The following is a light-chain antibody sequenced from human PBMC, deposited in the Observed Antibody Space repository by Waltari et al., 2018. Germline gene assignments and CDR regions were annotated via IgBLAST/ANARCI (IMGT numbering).Light chain of an antibody. Sequence: QSALTQPASVSGSPGQSITFSCTGTSSDLGTYAYVSWYHQHPGKAPKLMIYDVTKRPSGVSDRFSGSKSGNTASLTISGLQAEDEADYYCSSYTTSSTVVFGGGTKVTVL. CDR3: SSYTTSSTVV. V-gene: IGLV2-14*03. CDR2: DVT. CDR1: SSDLGTYAY. J-gene: IGLJ2*01.